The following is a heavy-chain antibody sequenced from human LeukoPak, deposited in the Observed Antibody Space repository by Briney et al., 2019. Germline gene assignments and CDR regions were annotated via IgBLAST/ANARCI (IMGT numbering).Heavy chain of an antibody. D-gene: IGHD1-26*01. CDR1: GGSISSSTYY. Sequence: SETLSLTCTVSGGSISSSTYYWGWIRQPPEKGLEWIGNIYNSGNTYYSPSRKSRVTISVDPSKNQFSLKLTSVTAADTAVYYCARRGASSNWFDPWGQGTLVTVSS. V-gene: IGHV4-39*01. J-gene: IGHJ5*02. CDR3: ARRGASSNWFDP. CDR2: IYNSGNT.